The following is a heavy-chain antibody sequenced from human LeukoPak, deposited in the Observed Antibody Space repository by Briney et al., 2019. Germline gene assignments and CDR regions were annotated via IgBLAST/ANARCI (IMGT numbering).Heavy chain of an antibody. V-gene: IGHV5-51*01. J-gene: IGHJ4*02. CDR1: GYSFTSYW. D-gene: IGHD4-17*01. Sequence: GESLKISCKGSGYSFTSYWIGWVRQMPGKGLEWMGIIYPGDSDTRYSPSFQGRVTNSADKSISTAYLQWSSLKASDTAMYYCARHTEDYGDYYFDYWGQGTLITVSS. CDR3: ARHTEDYGDYYFDY. CDR2: IYPGDSDT.